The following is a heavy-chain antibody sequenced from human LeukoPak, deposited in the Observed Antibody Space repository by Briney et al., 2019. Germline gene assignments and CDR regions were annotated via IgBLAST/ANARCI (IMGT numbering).Heavy chain of an antibody. CDR1: GYSFTTYW. CDR3: ARALHPLPSGSYYKSWFDP. J-gene: IGHJ5*02. CDR2: IYPRDSDT. V-gene: IGHV5-51*01. D-gene: IGHD3-10*01. Sequence: GESLKISCRGSGYSFTTYWIGWVRQMPGKGLEWMGIIYPRDSDTRYSPSFQGQVTISADKSISTAYLQWSSLKASDTAMYYCARALHPLPSGSYYKSWFDPWGQGTLVTVSS.